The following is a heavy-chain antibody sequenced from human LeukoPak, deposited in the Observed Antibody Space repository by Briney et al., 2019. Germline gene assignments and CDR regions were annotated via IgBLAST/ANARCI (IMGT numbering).Heavy chain of an antibody. J-gene: IGHJ3*02. CDR1: GYSISSGYF. CDR3: ARDRNTAMANDAFDI. V-gene: IGHV4-38-2*02. Sequence: SETLSLTCTVSGYSISSGYFWGWIRQPPGKGLEWIGSIYHSGSTSYNPSLKSRLTISVDTSKNQFSLKLSSVTAADTAVYYCARDRNTAMANDAFDIWGQGTMVTVSS. CDR2: IYHSGST. D-gene: IGHD5-18*01.